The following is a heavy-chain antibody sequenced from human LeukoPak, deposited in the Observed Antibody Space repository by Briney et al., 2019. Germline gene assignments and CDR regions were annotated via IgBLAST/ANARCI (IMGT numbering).Heavy chain of an antibody. D-gene: IGHD5-18*01. CDR2: IYTRGTT. CDR1: GGSIRSGSYY. Sequence: SQTLSLTCTVSGGSIRSGSYYWSWLRQPAGKGLEWIGHIYTRGTTNYNPSVKSRVTVSLYTSKNQISLKLSSVTAADTAIYYCARVYTVMGATTVDHYHYYMDVWGKGTTVTVSS. V-gene: IGHV4-61*09. J-gene: IGHJ6*03. CDR3: ARVYTVMGATTVDHYHYYMDV.